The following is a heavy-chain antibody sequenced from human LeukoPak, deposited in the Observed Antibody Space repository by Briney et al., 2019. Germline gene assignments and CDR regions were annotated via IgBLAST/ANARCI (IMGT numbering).Heavy chain of an antibody. J-gene: IGHJ4*02. CDR2: INHSGST. Sequence: SETLSLTCAVYGGSFSGYYWSWIRQPPGKGLEWIGEINHSGSTNYNPSLKSRVTISVDTSKNQFSLKLSSVTAADTAVYYCAREKDYWGQGTLVTVPS. V-gene: IGHV4-34*01. CDR3: AREKDY. CDR1: GGSFSGYY.